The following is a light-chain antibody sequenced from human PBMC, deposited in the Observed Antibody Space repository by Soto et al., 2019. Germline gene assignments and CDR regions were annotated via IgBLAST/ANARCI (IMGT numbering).Light chain of an antibody. V-gene: IGKV1-6*01. Sequence: AIQMTQSPSSLSASVGDRVTITCRASQGIRNDLGWYQQKPGKAPKLLXYAASSLQSGVPSRFSGSGSGTDLTLTISSLQPEDIAKYYCQQYDSLLTITFGQGTRLEIK. CDR2: AAS. CDR3: QQYDSLLTIT. J-gene: IGKJ5*01. CDR1: QGIRND.